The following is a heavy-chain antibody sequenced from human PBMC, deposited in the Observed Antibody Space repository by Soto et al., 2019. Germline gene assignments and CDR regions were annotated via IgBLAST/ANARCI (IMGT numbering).Heavy chain of an antibody. CDR1: GYTFHTYS. Sequence: ASVKVSCKASGYTFHTYSITWVRQAPGQGLEWMGWISAYNRNTNYPQTLQGRGTMTTDTSTSTAYLDLRSLRSDDTAVYYCARTVEYDASPYYDADFWGQGTLVTVSS. D-gene: IGHD3-22*01. J-gene: IGHJ4*01. CDR2: ISAYNRNT. CDR3: ARTVEYDASPYYDADF. V-gene: IGHV1-18*01.